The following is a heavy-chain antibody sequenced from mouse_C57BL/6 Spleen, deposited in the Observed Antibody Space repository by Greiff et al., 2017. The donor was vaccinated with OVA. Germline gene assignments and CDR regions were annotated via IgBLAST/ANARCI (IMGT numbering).Heavy chain of an antibody. CDR3: AIQYYGSSYEGWYFDV. CDR2: IDPSDSET. V-gene: IGHV1-52*01. CDR1: GYTFTSYW. J-gene: IGHJ1*03. Sequence: QLQQPGAELVRPGSSVKLSCKASGYTFTSYWMHWVKQRPIQGLEWIGNIDPSDSETHYNQKFKDKATLTVDKSSSTAYMQLSSLTSEDSAVYYCAIQYYGSSYEGWYFDVWGTGTTVTVSS. D-gene: IGHD1-1*01.